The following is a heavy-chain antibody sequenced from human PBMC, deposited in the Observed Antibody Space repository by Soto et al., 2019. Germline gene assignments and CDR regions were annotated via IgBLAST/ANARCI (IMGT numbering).Heavy chain of an antibody. CDR1: GGYMSNYY. V-gene: IGHV4-59*01. CDR2: MIYSGNA. CDR3: ARYYDFWTGLDY. J-gene: IGHJ4*02. D-gene: IGHD3-3*01. Sequence: SETLSLTCTVSGGYMSNYYWGWVRQPPGKGLEWIGYMIYSGNANYNPSLRGRVTISVDVSKSQFSLKLTSVTTADTAVYYCARYYDFWTGLDYWGQGTLVTVSS.